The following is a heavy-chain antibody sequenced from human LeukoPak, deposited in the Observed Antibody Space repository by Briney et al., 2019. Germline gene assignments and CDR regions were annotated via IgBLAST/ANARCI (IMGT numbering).Heavy chain of an antibody. V-gene: IGHV1-2*04. CDR1: GYTFTGYY. Sequence: ASVKVSCKASGYTFTGYYMHWVRQAPGQGLEWMGWINPNSGGTNYAQKFQGWVTMTRDTSISTAHMELSRLRSDDTAVYYCARDQLGGIAEDWGQGTLVTVSS. D-gene: IGHD6-13*01. J-gene: IGHJ4*02. CDR3: ARDQLGGIAED. CDR2: INPNSGGT.